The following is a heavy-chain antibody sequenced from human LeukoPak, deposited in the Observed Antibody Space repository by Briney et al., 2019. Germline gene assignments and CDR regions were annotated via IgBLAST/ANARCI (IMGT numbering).Heavy chain of an antibody. V-gene: IGHV4-39*07. D-gene: IGHD3-10*01. CDR3: ARSRGVPRWFGP. CDR2: IYTGGST. J-gene: IGHJ5*02. Sequence: SETLSLTCTVSGGSISSSGYYWGWLRQPRGKGLEWIANIYTGGSTYYNPALQNRAAISIDTSKDQFFLRLTSLTAADTAVYYCARSRGVPRWFGPWGQGILVTVSS. CDR1: GGSISSSGYY.